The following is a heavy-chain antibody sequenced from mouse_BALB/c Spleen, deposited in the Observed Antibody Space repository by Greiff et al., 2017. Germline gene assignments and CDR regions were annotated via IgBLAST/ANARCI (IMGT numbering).Heavy chain of an antibody. J-gene: IGHJ4*01. CDR3: AGGEGAMDY. Sequence: EVKLVESGGDLVKPGGSLKLSCAASGFTFSSYGMSWVRQTPDKRLEWVATISSGGSYTYYPDSVKGRFTISRDNAKNTLYLQMSSLKSEDTAMYYCAGGEGAMDYWGQGTSVTVSS. CDR1: GFTFSSYG. CDR2: ISSGGSYT. V-gene: IGHV5-6*01.